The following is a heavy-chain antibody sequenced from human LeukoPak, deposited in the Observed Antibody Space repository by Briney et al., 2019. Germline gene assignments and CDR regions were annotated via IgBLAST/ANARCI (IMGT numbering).Heavy chain of an antibody. CDR2: ISPSGGST. V-gene: IGHV1-46*01. CDR1: GYTFTSNY. Sequence: ASVKLSCTAFGYTFTSNYMHWVRHAPGQGPEWVGVISPSGGSTTYAQKFQGRVTLTRDMSTSTDYLELSSLRSEDTAVYYCARDNSVRDEAWWFNPWGQGTLVTVSS. J-gene: IGHJ5*02. D-gene: IGHD5-24*01. CDR3: ARDNSVRDEAWWFNP.